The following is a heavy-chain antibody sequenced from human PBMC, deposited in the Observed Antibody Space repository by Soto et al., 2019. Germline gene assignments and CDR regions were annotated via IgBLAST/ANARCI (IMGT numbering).Heavy chain of an antibody. CDR3: ARVGLGGPGPYYYYGMDV. CDR1: GYSFTRYW. CDR2: IYPGDSDT. J-gene: IGHJ6*02. Sequence: GASLKISCKGSGYSFTRYWIGWVRQMPGKGLEWMGIIYPGDSDTRYSPSFQGQVTISADKSISTAYLQWSSLKASDTAMYYCARVGLGGPGPYYYYGMDVWGQGTTVTVSS. D-gene: IGHD3-10*01. V-gene: IGHV5-51*01.